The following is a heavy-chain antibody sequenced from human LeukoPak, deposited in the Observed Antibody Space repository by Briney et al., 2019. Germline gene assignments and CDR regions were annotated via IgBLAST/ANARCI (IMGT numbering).Heavy chain of an antibody. J-gene: IGHJ4*02. D-gene: IGHD6-19*01. V-gene: IGHV1-69*04. CDR2: IIPIFGIA. CDR3: AALDASSGRL. Sequence: ASVKVSCKASGGTFSSYAISWVRQAPGQGLEWMGRIIPIFGIANYAQKFQGRVTITADKSTSTAYMELSSLRSEDTAAYYCAALDASSGRLWGQGTLVTVSS. CDR1: GGTFSSYA.